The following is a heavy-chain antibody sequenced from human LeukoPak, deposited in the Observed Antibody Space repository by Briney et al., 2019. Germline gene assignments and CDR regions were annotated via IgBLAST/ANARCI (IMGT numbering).Heavy chain of an antibody. V-gene: IGHV3-23*01. Sequence: GGSLRLSCAASGFTFNNYAMNWVRQAPGEGLEWVSSISGSGSSTYYVDSVKGRFTISRDNSKNTLYLQMNSLRAEDTAVYYCAKAPPPYCSGGTCFDAFDIWGQGTMVTVSS. CDR2: ISGSGSST. J-gene: IGHJ3*02. CDR1: GFTFNNYA. D-gene: IGHD2-15*01. CDR3: AKAPPPYCSGGTCFDAFDI.